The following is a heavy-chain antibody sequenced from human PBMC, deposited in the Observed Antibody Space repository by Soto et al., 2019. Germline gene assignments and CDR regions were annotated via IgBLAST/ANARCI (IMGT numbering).Heavy chain of an antibody. V-gene: IGHV1-18*01. J-gene: IGHJ4*02. D-gene: IGHD3-22*01. CDR3: ARGGYYYDSSGYYSDY. Sequence: QVQLVQSGAEVKKPGASVKVSCKASGYTFTGYGIGWVRQAPGQGLEWMGWISGYNANTNYPQKLQGRITMTTDTSTSTAYMELRSLRSDDTAVYYCARGGYYYDSSGYYSDYWCQGTLVTVSS. CDR2: ISGYNANT. CDR1: GYTFTGYG.